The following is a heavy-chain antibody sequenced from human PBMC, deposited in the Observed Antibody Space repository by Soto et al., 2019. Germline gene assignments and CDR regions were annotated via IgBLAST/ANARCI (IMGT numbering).Heavy chain of an antibody. D-gene: IGHD3-3*01. V-gene: IGHV3-21*01. CDR3: ASLTSIFEPPEY. J-gene: IGHJ4*02. CDR2: ISSSSSYI. Sequence: EVQLVESGGGLVKPGGSLRLSCAASGFTFSSFAMNWVRQAPGKGLEWVSSISSSSSYIYYADSVKGRFTISRDNAKNSLDLQMNSLRAEDTAVYYCASLTSIFEPPEYWGQGTLVTVSS. CDR1: GFTFSSFA.